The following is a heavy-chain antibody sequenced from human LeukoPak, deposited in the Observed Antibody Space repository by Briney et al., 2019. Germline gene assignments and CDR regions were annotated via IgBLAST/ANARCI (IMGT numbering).Heavy chain of an antibody. CDR1: GGSFSGYY. CDR3: ARLLWFGVVDAFDI. J-gene: IGHJ3*02. V-gene: IGHV4-34*01. Sequence: DPSETLSHTCAVYGGSFSGYYWSWIRQPPRKGLEWIGEINHSGSTNYNPSLKSRVTISVDTSKNQFSLKLSSVTAADTAVYYCARLLWFGVVDAFDIWGQGTMVTVSS. D-gene: IGHD3-10*01. CDR2: INHSGST.